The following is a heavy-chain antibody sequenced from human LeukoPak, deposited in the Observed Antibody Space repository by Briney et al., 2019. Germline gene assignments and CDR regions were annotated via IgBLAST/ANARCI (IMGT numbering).Heavy chain of an antibody. CDR3: ARDRGASSSSYFDY. D-gene: IGHD6-6*01. Sequence: ASVKVSCKASGGTFSSYAISWVRQAPGQGLEWMGGIIPIFGTANHAQKFQGGVTITADKSASTAYMELSSLRSEDTAVYYCARDRGASSSSYFDYWGQGTLVTVSS. V-gene: IGHV1-69*06. CDR1: GGTFSSYA. CDR2: IIPIFGTA. J-gene: IGHJ4*02.